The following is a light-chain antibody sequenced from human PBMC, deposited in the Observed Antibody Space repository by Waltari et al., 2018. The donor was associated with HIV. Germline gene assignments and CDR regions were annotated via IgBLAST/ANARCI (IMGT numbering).Light chain of an antibody. CDR3: ATWHTSLRAHVV. J-gene: IGLJ2*01. V-gene: IGLV1-51*01. Sequence: QSVLTQSPSLSAAPGQRVTISCPGISPNIQNNDLSWYQQLPGRAPKAHIYDNDKRPSGIPDRFSGSKSGTSATLDMTGLQTGDEAEYYCATWHTSLRAHVVFGGGTKVTVL. CDR2: DND. CDR1: SPNIQNND.